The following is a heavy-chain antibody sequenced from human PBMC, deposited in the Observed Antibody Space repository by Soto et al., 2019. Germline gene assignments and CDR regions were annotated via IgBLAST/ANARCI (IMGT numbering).Heavy chain of an antibody. CDR1: VLTFSSYA. CDR3: AKARYCSSTSCYVSDYFDY. CDR2: ISGSGGST. J-gene: IGHJ4*02. Sequence: GGSLRLSCAASVLTFSSYAMSWVRQAPGKGLEWVSAISGSGGSTYYADSVKGRFTISRDNSKNTLYLQMNSLRAEDTAVYYSAKARYCSSTSCYVSDYFDYWGQGTLVTVSS. V-gene: IGHV3-23*01. D-gene: IGHD2-2*01.